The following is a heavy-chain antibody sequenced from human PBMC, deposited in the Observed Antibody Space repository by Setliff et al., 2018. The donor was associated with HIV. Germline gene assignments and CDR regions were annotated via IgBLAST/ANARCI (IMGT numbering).Heavy chain of an antibody. J-gene: IGHJ4*02. D-gene: IGHD3-22*01. CDR1: GDSISSSSYY. CDR3: ASLPPLYDSSGYYFDY. CDR2: IYYSGST. Sequence: PSETLSLTCGVSGDSISSSSYYWGWIRQPPGKELEWIGSIYYSGSTYYNPSLNSRVTISVDASKNQFSLKLSSVTAADTAVYYCASLPPLYDSSGYYFDYWGQGTLVTVSS. V-gene: IGHV4-39*01.